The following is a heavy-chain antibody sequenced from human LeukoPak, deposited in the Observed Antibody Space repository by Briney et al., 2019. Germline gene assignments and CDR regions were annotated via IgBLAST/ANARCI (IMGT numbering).Heavy chain of an antibody. CDR1: GGSISSYY. V-gene: IGHV4-59*08. CDR3: ARRNILTEGEAFDI. D-gene: IGHD3-9*01. J-gene: IGHJ3*02. CDR2: MYNSRST. Sequence: PSETLSLTCTVSGGSISSYYWTWIRQPPGKGLEWIGYMYNSRSTNYNPSLRSRVTISVGTSKNQFSLMVNSVTAADTAVYYCARRNILTEGEAFDIWGQGTMVTVSS.